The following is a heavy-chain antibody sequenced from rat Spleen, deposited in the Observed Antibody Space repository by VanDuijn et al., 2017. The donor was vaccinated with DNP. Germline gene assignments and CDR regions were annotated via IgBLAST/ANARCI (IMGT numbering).Heavy chain of an antibody. V-gene: IGHV5-27*01. CDR1: GFIFSDYD. Sequence: EVQLVESGGGLVAPRGSLKLSCAASGFIFSDYDLAWVRQAPKKGLEWVATISTSDVSTYYRDSVKGRFTISRDNAKSTLYLQMDSLRSEDTATYYCTTYYYWGQGVMVTVTS. CDR3: TTYYY. CDR2: ISTSDVST. J-gene: IGHJ2*01.